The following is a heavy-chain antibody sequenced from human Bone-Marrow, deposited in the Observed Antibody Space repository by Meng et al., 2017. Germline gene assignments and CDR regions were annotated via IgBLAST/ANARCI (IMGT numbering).Heavy chain of an antibody. J-gene: IGHJ4*02. Sequence: FQLGQSGAEVKKPGASGTVSCKASGYTFTSYGISWVRQAPGQGLEWMGRINPNSGGTNYAQKFQGRVTMTRDTSISTAYMELSRLRSDDTAVYYCARGVVGAPCDWGQGTLVTVSS. D-gene: IGHD1-26*01. V-gene: IGHV1-2*06. CDR3: ARGVVGAPCD. CDR2: INPNSGGT. CDR1: GYTFTSYG.